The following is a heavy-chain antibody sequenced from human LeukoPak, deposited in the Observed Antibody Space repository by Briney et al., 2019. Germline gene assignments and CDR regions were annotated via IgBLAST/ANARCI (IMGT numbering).Heavy chain of an antibody. CDR3: ARGSSSWHNDLFDY. CDR2: IWYDGSNK. CDR1: GFTFSSYG. J-gene: IGHJ4*02. V-gene: IGHV3-33*01. Sequence: GGSLKLSCAASGFTFSSYGMHWVRQAPGKGLEWVALIWYDGSNKYYADSVKGRFTISRDNSENTLYLQMNSLRAEDTAVYYCARGSSSWHNDLFDYWGQGTLVTVSS. D-gene: IGHD6-13*01.